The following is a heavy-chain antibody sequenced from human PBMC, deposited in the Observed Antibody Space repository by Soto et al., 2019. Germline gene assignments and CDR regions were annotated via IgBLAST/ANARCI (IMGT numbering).Heavy chain of an antibody. CDR3: ARDGGGWPDY. J-gene: IGHJ4*02. V-gene: IGHV1-18*01. CDR2: ISAHNGNT. CDR1: GYTFPSYG. Sequence: QVQLMQSGAEVKKPGASVKVSCKASGYTFPSYGISWVRQAPGQGLVWMGWISAHNGNTKYAQNFQGRVTMTTDTSTSTAHMELRGLRSDDTAVYYCARDGGGWPDYWGQGTLVTVSS. D-gene: IGHD6-19*01.